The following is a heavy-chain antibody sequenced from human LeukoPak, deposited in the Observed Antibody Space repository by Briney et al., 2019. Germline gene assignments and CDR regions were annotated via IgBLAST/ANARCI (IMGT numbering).Heavy chain of an antibody. J-gene: IGHJ4*02. CDR2: IASDGSST. CDR3: ARGRPHGNDY. Sequence: GSLRPPCAAPGFTFSSYWMNWVRQASGEGLVWVSRIASDGSSTTYADSVKGRFSISRDNAKNTLYLQMNSLRVEDTAVYYCARGRPHGNDYWGQGTLVTVSS. CDR1: GFTFSSYW. D-gene: IGHD4-23*01. V-gene: IGHV3-74*01.